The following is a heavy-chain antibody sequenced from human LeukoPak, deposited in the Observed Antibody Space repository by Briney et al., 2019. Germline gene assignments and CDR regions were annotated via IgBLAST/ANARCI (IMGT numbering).Heavy chain of an antibody. Sequence: GGSLRLSCAASGFTFSSYSMNWVRQAPGKGLEWVPYISSSSSTIYYADSVKGRFTISRDNAKNSLYLQMNSLRAEDTAVYYCARAISYYYDSSGYHHWGQGTLVTVSS. CDR1: GFTFSSYS. J-gene: IGHJ5*02. D-gene: IGHD3-22*01. V-gene: IGHV3-48*01. CDR3: ARAISYYYDSSGYHH. CDR2: ISSSSSTI.